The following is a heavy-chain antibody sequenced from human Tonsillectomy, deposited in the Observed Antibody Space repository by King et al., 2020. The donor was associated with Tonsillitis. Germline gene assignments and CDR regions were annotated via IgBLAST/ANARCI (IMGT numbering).Heavy chain of an antibody. CDR3: ARDLGIIFAGGSDC. CDR1: GYTFTSYG. V-gene: IGHV1-18*01. CDR2: ISAHNGNT. D-gene: IGHD1-14*01. Sequence: QLVQSGGEVKKPGASVKVSCKASGYTFTSYGISWVRQAPGQGLEWKGWISAHNGNTNYAQKLQGRVTMTTDTSTSTAYMELRSLRSDDTAVYYCARDLGIIFAGGSDCWGQGTLVTVSS. J-gene: IGHJ4*02.